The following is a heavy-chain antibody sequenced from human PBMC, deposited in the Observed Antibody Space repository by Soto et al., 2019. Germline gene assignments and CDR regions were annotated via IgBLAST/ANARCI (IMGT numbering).Heavy chain of an antibody. Sequence: ASVTVSCKASRSTYTRYALRLGRQAPGQRLEWMGWINAGNGNTKYSQKFQGRVTITRDTSASTAYMELSSLRSEDTAVYYCARGSGNSNAFDIWGQGTMVNVS. CDR1: RSTYTRYA. CDR2: INAGNGNT. D-gene: IGHD6-19*01. J-gene: IGHJ3*02. V-gene: IGHV1-3*01. CDR3: ARGSGNSNAFDI.